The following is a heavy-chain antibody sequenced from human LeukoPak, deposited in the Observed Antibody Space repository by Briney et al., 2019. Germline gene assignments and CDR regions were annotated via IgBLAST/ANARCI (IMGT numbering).Heavy chain of an antibody. J-gene: IGHJ4*02. D-gene: IGHD6-19*01. V-gene: IGHV2-5*02. CDR2: IYWDDDK. Sequence: SGPTLVNPTQTLTLTCAFSGFSLSSSGAGVGWVRQPPGKALECLAIIYWDDDKRYSPSLRSRLTITKDTSKNQVVLTMTNMDPVDTATYYCAHRSPARRLQSTSGWYSDYFDFWGQGTLVPVSS. CDR3: AHRSPARRLQSTSGWYSDYFDF. CDR1: GFSLSSSGAG.